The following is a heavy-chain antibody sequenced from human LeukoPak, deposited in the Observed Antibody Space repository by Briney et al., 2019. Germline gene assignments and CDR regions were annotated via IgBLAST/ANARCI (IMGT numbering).Heavy chain of an antibody. J-gene: IGHJ4*02. V-gene: IGHV4-34*01. CDR2: INHSGST. CDR1: GGSFSGYY. Sequence: PSETLSLTCAVYGGSFSGYYWSWIRQPPGKGLEWIGEINHSGSTNYNPSLKSRVTISVDTSKNQFSLKLSSVTAADTAVYYCARKLGSYYGNYWGQGTLVTVSS. D-gene: IGHD1-26*01. CDR3: ARKLGSYYGNY.